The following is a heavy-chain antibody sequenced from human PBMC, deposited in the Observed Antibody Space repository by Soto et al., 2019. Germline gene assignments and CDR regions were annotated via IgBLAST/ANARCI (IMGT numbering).Heavy chain of an antibody. V-gene: IGHV3-21*01. CDR1: GFTFSSYS. D-gene: IGHD3-10*01. CDR3: SREMYSRGGGAFDI. J-gene: IGHJ3*02. CDR2: ISSSSSYT. Sequence: GGSLRLSCAASGFTFSSYSMNWVRQAPGKGLEWVSSISSSSSYTYYADSVKGRFTISRDNAKNSLYLQMNSLRAEDTAVYYCSREMYSRGGGAFDIWDQGTMVTVSS.